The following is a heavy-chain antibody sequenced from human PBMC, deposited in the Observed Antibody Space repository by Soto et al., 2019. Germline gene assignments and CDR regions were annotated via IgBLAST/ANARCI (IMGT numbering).Heavy chain of an antibody. J-gene: IGHJ4*02. CDR1: GYSFSSYW. Sequence: PGESLKISCKGSGYSFSSYWIGWVRQMPGRGLEWMGIIDPRDSDARYSPSFQGQVTISADDSINTVYLQWSSLKASDTAIYYCARHWEEGDGYNSPIDYWGQGTPVTVSS. CDR2: IDPRDSDA. CDR3: ARHWEEGDGYNSPIDY. D-gene: IGHD5-12*01. V-gene: IGHV5-51*01.